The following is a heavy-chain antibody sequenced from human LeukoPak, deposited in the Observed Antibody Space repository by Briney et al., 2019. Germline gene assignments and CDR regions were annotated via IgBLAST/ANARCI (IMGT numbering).Heavy chain of an antibody. V-gene: IGHV4-59*01. CDR3: ARDSIAAARAHAFGI. J-gene: IGHJ3*02. CDR1: GGFISSYY. CDR2: IYYSGST. Sequence: SETLSLTCTVSGGFISSYYWSWIRQPPGKGLEWIGYIYYSGSTNYNPSLKSRVTISVDTSKNQFSLKLSSVTAADTAVYYCARDSIAAARAHAFGIWGQGTMVTVSS. D-gene: IGHD6-13*01.